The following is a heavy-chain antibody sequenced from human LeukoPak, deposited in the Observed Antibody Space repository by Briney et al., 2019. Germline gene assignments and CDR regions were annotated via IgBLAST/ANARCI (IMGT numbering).Heavy chain of an antibody. CDR1: GYTFTSYP. V-gene: IGHV1-18*01. Sequence: ASVKVSCKASGYTFTSYPISWVRQPPGQGLEWMGWITTYNGNTHYAQKLQGRVTMTTETSTSTAYMDLRGLRSDDTAVYYCARGYDYGDYVGDFDYWGQGTLVTVSS. CDR2: ITTYNGNT. CDR3: ARGYDYGDYVGDFDY. J-gene: IGHJ4*02. D-gene: IGHD4-17*01.